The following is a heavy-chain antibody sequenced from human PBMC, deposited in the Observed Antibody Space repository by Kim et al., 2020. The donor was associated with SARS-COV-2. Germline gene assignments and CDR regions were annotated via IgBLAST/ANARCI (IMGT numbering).Heavy chain of an antibody. CDR2: ISGSGSAT. CDR1: GFTFSTYA. CDR3: AKRVSFYVWGSYGSGHFYP. D-gene: IGHD3-16*02. V-gene: IGHV3-23*01. Sequence: GGSLRLSCAASGFTFSTYAMTWVRQAPGKGLEWVSGISGSGSATYYGDSVKGRFTISRDKSKNMLYLQMNNLRAEGTALYYCAKRVSFYVWGSYGSGHFYPWGQGTLVTVSP. J-gene: IGHJ5*02.